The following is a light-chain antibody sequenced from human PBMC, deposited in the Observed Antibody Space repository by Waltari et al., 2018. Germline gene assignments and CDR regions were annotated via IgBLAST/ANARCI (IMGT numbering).Light chain of an antibody. V-gene: IGKV3-15*01. CDR3: HHYNKRPPSYT. Sequence: EIVMTQSPVTLSVSPGERVTLSCRASQSIRNNLAWYQQKAGQPPRRLIYGASTRAPGLPARFSGSGSGTEFALTISSLQPEDFAVYYCHHYNKRPPSYTFGQGTRLEIK. J-gene: IGKJ2*01. CDR1: QSIRNN. CDR2: GAS.